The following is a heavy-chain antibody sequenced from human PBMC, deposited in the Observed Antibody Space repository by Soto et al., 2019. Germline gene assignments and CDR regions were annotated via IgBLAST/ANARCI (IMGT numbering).Heavy chain of an antibody. CDR2: ISYDGSNK. J-gene: IGHJ4*02. CDR3: ANSNFVWYYFDY. CDR1: GFTFCGFS. V-gene: IGHV3-30-3*01. D-gene: IGHD4-4*01. Sequence: AGGSLRLSCAAPGFTFCGFSLRWVRPAPGKGLEWVSVISYDGSNKYYADSVKGRFTITRDNSKNTLYLQMNSLRVEDTAVYYCANSNFVWYYFDYWGQGTLVTVSS.